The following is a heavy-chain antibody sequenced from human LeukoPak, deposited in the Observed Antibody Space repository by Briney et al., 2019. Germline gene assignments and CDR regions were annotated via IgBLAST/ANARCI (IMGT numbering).Heavy chain of an antibody. CDR1: AFTFSSYA. J-gene: IGHJ4*02. V-gene: IGHV3-23*01. D-gene: IGHD1-7*01. CDR3: AKDVYNWNFYFDY. CDR2: ISASGYST. Sequence: PGGSLRLSCAVSAFTFSSYAMSWVRQAPGKGLEWVSAISASGYSTYYADSVKGRFTISRDNSKKTLYLQMNSLRAEDTAIFYCAKDVYNWNFYFDYWGQGTLVTVSS.